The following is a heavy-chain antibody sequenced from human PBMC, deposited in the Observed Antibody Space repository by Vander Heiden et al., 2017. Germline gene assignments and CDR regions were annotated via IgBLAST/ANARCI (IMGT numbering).Heavy chain of an antibody. D-gene: IGHD4-17*01. CDR3: ARGKGTVTTKGSYYYGMDV. CDR2: IIPIFGTA. Sequence: QVQLVQSGAEVKKPGSSVKVSCKASGGTFSSYALSWVRQAPGQGLEWMGGIIPIFGTANYAQKFQGRGTITADESTSTAYMELSSLRSEDTAVYYCARGKGTVTTKGSYYYGMDVWGQGPTVTVSS. J-gene: IGHJ6*02. CDR1: GGTFSSYA. V-gene: IGHV1-69*01.